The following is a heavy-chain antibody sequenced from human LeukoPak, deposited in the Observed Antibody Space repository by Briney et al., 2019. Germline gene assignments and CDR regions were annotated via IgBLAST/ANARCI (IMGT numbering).Heavy chain of an antibody. CDR2: ISAYNGIT. J-gene: IGHJ6*02. CDR1: GYTFMNYG. D-gene: IGHD3-10*01. V-gene: IGHV1-18*01. Sequence: ASVKVSCKASGYTFMNYGISWVRQAPGQGLEWMGWISAYNGITNSAQNLQGRVTMTTDTSTSTAYMELRSLRSDDTAVYYCARAQRSDYGMDVWGQGTTVIVSS. CDR3: ARAQRSDYGMDV.